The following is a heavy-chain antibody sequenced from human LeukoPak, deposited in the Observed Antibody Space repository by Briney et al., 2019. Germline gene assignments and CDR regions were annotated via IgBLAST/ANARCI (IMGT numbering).Heavy chain of an antibody. Sequence: PSETLSLTCTVSGGSISSSSYYWGWIRQPPGKGLEWIGSIYYSGSTYYNPSLKSRVTISVDTSKNQFSLKLSSVTAADTAVYYCAREYRGFDYWGQGTLVTVSS. D-gene: IGHD3-16*02. CDR3: AREYRGFDY. CDR1: GGSISSSSYY. J-gene: IGHJ4*02. CDR2: IYYSGST. V-gene: IGHV4-39*07.